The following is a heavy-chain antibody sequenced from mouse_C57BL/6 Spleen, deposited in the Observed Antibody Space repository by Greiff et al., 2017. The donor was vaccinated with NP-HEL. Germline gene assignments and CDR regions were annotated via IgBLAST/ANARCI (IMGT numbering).Heavy chain of an antibody. CDR1: GFTFSSYG. Sequence: EVKLVESGGDLVKPGGSLKLSCAASGFTFSSYGMSWVRQTPDKRLEWVATISSGGSYTYYPDSVKGRFTISRDNAKNTLYLQMSSLKSEDTAMYYCARHPPPYYYGSREGYFDVWGTGTTVTVSS. CDR3: ARHPPPYYYGSREGYFDV. J-gene: IGHJ1*03. D-gene: IGHD1-1*01. V-gene: IGHV5-6*01. CDR2: ISSGGSYT.